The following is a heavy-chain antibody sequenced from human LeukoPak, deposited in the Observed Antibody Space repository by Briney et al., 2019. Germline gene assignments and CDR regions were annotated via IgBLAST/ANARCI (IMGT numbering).Heavy chain of an antibody. V-gene: IGHV3-30*01. Sequence: GRSLRLSCAASGFTFSSYAMHWVRQAPGKGLEWVAVISYDGSNKYCADSVKGRFTISRDNSKNTLYLQMNSLRAEDTAVYYCARLAAAGNYYYYYMDVWGKGTTVTVSS. CDR3: ARLAAAGNYYYYYMDV. CDR2: ISYDGSNK. D-gene: IGHD6-13*01. J-gene: IGHJ6*03. CDR1: GFTFSSYA.